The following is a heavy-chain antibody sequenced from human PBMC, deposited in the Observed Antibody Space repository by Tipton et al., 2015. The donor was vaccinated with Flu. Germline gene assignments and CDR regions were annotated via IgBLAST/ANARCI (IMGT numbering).Heavy chain of an antibody. D-gene: IGHD2-2*01. Sequence: SLRLSCAASGFTFSSYAMSWVRQAPGKGLEWVSAISGSGGSTYYADSVKGRFTISRDNSKNTLYLQMNSLRAEDTAVYYCARGGWRGSSTGCYGDYRGQGTLVTISS. CDR3: ARGGWRGSSTGCYGDY. CDR2: ISGSGGST. J-gene: IGHJ4*02. CDR1: GFTFSSYA. V-gene: IGHV3-23*01.